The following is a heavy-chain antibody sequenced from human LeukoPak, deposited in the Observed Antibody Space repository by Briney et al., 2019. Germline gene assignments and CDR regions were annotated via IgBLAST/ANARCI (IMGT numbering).Heavy chain of an antibody. J-gene: IGHJ4*02. CDR3: ARHLDYCGLVCCEF. V-gene: IGHV4-59*08. CDR2: ISYNGYT. D-gene: IGHD3-10*01. Sequence: PSETLSLTCAVSGGSISTYYWSWIRQSPGKGLEWIGYISYNGYTNYNPSLNSRVTMSVDTSRSQFSLRLSSVTASDTAVYYCARHLDYCGLVCCEFWGQGTLVTVSS. CDR1: GGSISTYY.